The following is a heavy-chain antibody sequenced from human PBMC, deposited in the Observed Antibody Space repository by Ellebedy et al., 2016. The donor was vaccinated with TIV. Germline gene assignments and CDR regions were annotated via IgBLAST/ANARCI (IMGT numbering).Heavy chain of an antibody. V-gene: IGHV3-30-3*01. CDR2: ISYDGGDE. CDR3: ARDQETWFGDPTGLDY. CDR1: GFTFRSYA. J-gene: IGHJ4*02. D-gene: IGHD3-10*01. Sequence: PGGSLRLSCAASGFTFRSYAMHWVRPAPGKGLEWVTVISYDGGDEYYADSVKGRFTISRDNSKNTLYLQMNSLRAEDTAVYYCARDQETWFGDPTGLDYWGQGTLVTVSS.